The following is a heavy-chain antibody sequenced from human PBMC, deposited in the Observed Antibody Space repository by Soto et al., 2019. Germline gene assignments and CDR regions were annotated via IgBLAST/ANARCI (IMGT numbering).Heavy chain of an antibody. Sequence: GGSLRLSCAASGFTFSSYAMSWVRQAPGKGLEWVSAISGSGGSTYYADSVKGRFTISRDNSKNTLYLQMNSLRAEDTAVYYCAKNPAKKKYSSSWYDRFDPWGQGTLVTVSS. CDR2: ISGSGGST. CDR1: GFTFSSYA. D-gene: IGHD6-13*01. CDR3: AKNPAKKKYSSSWYDRFDP. J-gene: IGHJ5*02. V-gene: IGHV3-23*01.